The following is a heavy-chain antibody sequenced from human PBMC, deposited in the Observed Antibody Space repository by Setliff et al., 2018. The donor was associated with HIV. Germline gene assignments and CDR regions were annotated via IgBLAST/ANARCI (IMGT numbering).Heavy chain of an antibody. J-gene: IGHJ4*02. Sequence: SETLSLTCTVSGGLINSHYWNWIRQAPGKGLEWIGCVYYRGGVTYNPSLSSRVNISVDTSKNQFSLSLSSVTAGDTAIYFCARTSRLHPFDYWGQGKLVTVSS. V-gene: IGHV4-59*08. CDR1: GGLINSHY. D-gene: IGHD2-21*02. CDR3: ARTSRLHPFDY. CDR2: VYYRGGV.